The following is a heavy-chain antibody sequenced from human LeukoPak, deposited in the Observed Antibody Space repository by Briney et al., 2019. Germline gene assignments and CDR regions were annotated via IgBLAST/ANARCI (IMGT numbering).Heavy chain of an antibody. CDR1: GYTFTSYD. CDR2: MNPNSGNT. D-gene: IGHD3-22*01. J-gene: IGHJ4*02. V-gene: IGHV1-8*01. CDR3: ARGSLNYYDSSGYYGGY. Sequence: ASVKVSCKASGYTFTSYDINWVRQATGQGLEWMGWMNPNSGNTGYAQKFQGRVTMTRDTSISTAYMELSRLRSDDTAVYYCARGSLNYYDSSGYYGGYWGQGTLVTVSS.